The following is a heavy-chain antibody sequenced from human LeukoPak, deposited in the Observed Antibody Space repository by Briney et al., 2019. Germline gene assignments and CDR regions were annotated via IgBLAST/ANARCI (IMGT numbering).Heavy chain of an antibody. J-gene: IGHJ6*02. CDR3: ARDLTITMIVGYYYYGMDV. CDR2: ISSSSSYI. V-gene: IGHV3-21*01. Sequence: TGGSLRLSCAASGFTFSSYSMNWVRQAPGKGLEWVSSISSSSSYIYYADSVKGRFTISRDNAKNSLYLQMNSLRAEDTAVYYCARDLTITMIVGYYYYGMDVWGQGTTVTVSS. D-gene: IGHD3-22*01. CDR1: GFTFSSYS.